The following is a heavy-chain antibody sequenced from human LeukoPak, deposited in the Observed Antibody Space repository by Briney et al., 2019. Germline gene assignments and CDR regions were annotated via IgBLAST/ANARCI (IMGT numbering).Heavy chain of an antibody. J-gene: IGHJ4*02. CDR2: IWYDGSNK. D-gene: IGHD2-15*01. Sequence: GSLRLSCAASGFTFSSYGMHWVRQAPGKGLEWVAIIWYDGSNKYYADSVKGRFTISRDNSKNTLYLQMNSLRAEDTAVYYCAKDRSPSSGGNFDYWGQGNLVTVSS. CDR1: GFTFSSYG. V-gene: IGHV3-33*06. CDR3: AKDRSPSSGGNFDY.